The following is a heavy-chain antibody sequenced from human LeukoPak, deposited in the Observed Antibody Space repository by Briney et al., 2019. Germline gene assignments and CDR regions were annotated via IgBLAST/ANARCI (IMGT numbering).Heavy chain of an antibody. D-gene: IGHD6-13*01. Sequence: TGGSLRLSCAASGVTVSSNYMSWGRPAPGKGPGWVSVIYSGGSTYYADSVKGRFTISRHNSKNTLYLQMNSLRAEDTAVYYCARDRDESSSWPSWGQGTLVTVSS. CDR1: GVTVSSNY. CDR2: IYSGGST. V-gene: IGHV3-53*04. J-gene: IGHJ4*02. CDR3: ARDRDESSSWPS.